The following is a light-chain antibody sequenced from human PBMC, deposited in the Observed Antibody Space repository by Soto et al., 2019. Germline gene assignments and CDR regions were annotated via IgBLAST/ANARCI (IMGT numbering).Light chain of an antibody. CDR2: ANT. J-gene: IGLJ3*02. V-gene: IGLV1-40*01. Sequence: QSVLTQPPSVSGAPGQRVTISCTGSSSNIGAGHDVHWYQQIPETAPKLLVSANTNRPSGVPDRFSGSNSGTSASLSITGLQAEDKADYYCQSFDSSLDGWVFGGGTKLTVL. CDR1: SSNIGAGHD. CDR3: QSFDSSLDGWV.